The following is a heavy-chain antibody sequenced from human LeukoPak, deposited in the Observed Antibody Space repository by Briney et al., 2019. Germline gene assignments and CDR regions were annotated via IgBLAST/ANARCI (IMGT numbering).Heavy chain of an antibody. Sequence: KPSETRSLTCTVSGGSISSSSYYWGWIRQPPGKGREWIGSIYYSGSTYYNPSLKSRVTISVDTSKNQFSLKLSSVTAADTAVYYCARGTALTKNFDYWGQGTLVTVSS. CDR1: GGSISSSSYY. J-gene: IGHJ4*02. CDR3: ARGTALTKNFDY. CDR2: IYYSGST. V-gene: IGHV4-39*01. D-gene: IGHD1-14*01.